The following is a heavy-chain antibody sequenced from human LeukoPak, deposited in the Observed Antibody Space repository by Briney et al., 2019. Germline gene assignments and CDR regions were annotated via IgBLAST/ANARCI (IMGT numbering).Heavy chain of an antibody. V-gene: IGHV4-34*01. CDR2: INHSGST. CDR1: GGSFSGYY. J-gene: IGHJ4*02. CDR3: ARRVHYYGSGSFDY. D-gene: IGHD3-10*01. Sequence: SETLSLTCAVYGGSFSGYYWSWIRQPPGKGLEWIGEINHSGSTNYSPSLKSRVTISVDTSKNQFSLKLSSVTAADTAVYYCARRVHYYGSGSFDYWGQGTLVTVSS.